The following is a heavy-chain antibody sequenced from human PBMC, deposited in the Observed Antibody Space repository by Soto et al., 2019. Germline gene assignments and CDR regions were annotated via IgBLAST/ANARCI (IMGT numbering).Heavy chain of an antibody. CDR2: INPNSGGT. V-gene: IGHV1-2*04. D-gene: IGHD4-17*01. J-gene: IGHJ6*02. CDR1: GYTFTGYY. CDR3: ARDRGGEDYGQYYYYYYGMDV. Sequence: ASVKVSCKASGYTFTGYYMHWVRQAPGLGLEWMGWINPNSGGTNYAQKFQGWVTMTRDTSISTAYMELSRLRSDDTAVYYCARDRGGEDYGQYYYYYYGMDVWGQGTTVTVSS.